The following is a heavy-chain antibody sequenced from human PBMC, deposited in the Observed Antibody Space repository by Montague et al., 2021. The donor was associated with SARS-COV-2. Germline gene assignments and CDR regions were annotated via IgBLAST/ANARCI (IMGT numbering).Heavy chain of an antibody. D-gene: IGHD5-18*01. Sequence: SETLSLTCNVSGGSISSYYWSRIRQPPGRGLQWIGYVYYTGTTNYNPSLKSRVTISVDKSQNQFSLTLNSVTAADTAVYYCARDFSDGYTPYFDFWGQGTLVTVSS. CDR3: ARDFSDGYTPYFDF. CDR2: VYYTGTT. J-gene: IGHJ4*02. V-gene: IGHV4-59*01. CDR1: GGSISSYY.